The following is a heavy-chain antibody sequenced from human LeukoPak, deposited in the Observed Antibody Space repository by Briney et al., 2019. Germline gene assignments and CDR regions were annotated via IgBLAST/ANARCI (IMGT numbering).Heavy chain of an antibody. Sequence: GESLKISCKGSGYSFTTHWIGWVRQMPGKGLEWMGIIYPDDSNTRYSPSFQGQVTLSADKSINTAYLQWSSLRASDTAMYYCARHVSSSRVAYDVWGQGTMVTVSS. CDR3: ARHVSSSRVAYDV. CDR1: GYSFTTHW. CDR2: IYPDDSNT. J-gene: IGHJ3*01. V-gene: IGHV5-51*01. D-gene: IGHD2-2*01.